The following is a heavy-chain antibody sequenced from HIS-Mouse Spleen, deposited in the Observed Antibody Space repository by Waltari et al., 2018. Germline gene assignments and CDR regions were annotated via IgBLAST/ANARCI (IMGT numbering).Heavy chain of an antibody. V-gene: IGHV1-69*01. Sequence: QVQLVQSGAEVKKPGSSVKVSCKASGGPFSSYAISWVRQAPGQGLEWMGGIIPIFGTANYAQKFQGRVTITADESTSTAYMELSSLRSEDTAVYYCARKIAAAATGWFDPWGQGTLVTVSS. D-gene: IGHD6-13*01. CDR3: ARKIAAAATGWFDP. CDR1: GGPFSSYA. CDR2: IIPIFGTA. J-gene: IGHJ5*02.